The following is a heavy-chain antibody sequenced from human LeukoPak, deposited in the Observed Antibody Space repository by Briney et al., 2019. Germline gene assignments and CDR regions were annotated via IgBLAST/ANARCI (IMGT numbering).Heavy chain of an antibody. V-gene: IGHV1-69*06. CDR2: IIPIFGTA. Sequence: SVKVSCKASGGTFSSYAISWVRQAPGQGLEWMGGIIPIFGTANYAQKFQGRVTITADKSTSTAHMELSSLRSEDTAVYYCARGGYDYSNAFGYFDYWGQGTLVTVSS. CDR3: ARGGYDYSNAFGYFDY. J-gene: IGHJ4*02. CDR1: GGTFSSYA. D-gene: IGHD4-11*01.